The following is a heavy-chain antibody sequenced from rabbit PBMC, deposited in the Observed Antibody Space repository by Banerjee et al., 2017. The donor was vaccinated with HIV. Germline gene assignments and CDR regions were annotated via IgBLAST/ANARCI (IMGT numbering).Heavy chain of an antibody. D-gene: IGHD4-1*01. J-gene: IGHJ4*01. V-gene: IGHV1S40*01. Sequence: QSLEESGGDLVKPGASLTLTCTASGFDISSYHMFWVRRAPGKGLEWIACIDIGASGNTYYANWAKGRFTISKTSSTTVTLQMTSLTAADTATYFCARSVVAGVSLWGQGTLVTVS. CDR3: ARSVVAGVSL. CDR2: IDIGASGNT. CDR1: GFDISSYH.